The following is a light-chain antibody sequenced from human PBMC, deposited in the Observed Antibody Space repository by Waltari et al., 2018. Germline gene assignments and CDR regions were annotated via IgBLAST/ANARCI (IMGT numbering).Light chain of an antibody. Sequence: DIVMTQSPDSLPASLGERATINCKCSLSILHSSENKNYLGWYQKKSGQSPKLLIYGASTRESGVPDRFSGSGSVTDFTLTISSLQAEDVAVYYCQQYYSTPFTFGPGTKVDIK. CDR1: LSILHSSENKNY. CDR3: QQYYSTPFT. V-gene: IGKV4-1*01. CDR2: GAS. J-gene: IGKJ3*01.